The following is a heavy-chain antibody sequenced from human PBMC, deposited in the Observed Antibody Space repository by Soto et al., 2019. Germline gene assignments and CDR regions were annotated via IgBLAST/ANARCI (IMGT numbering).Heavy chain of an antibody. CDR3: VRDPDGTTPYYFDY. CDR1: GFTFSSYS. Sequence: EVQLVESGGGLVQPGGSLRLSCAASGFTFSSYSMNWVRQAPGKGLEWVSYISSSSSTIYYADSVKGRFTIPRDNAKKSLYLQMNSLRAEDTAVYYCVRDPDGTTPYYFDYWGQGTLVTVSS. D-gene: IGHD4-17*01. CDR2: ISSSSSTI. V-gene: IGHV3-48*01. J-gene: IGHJ4*02.